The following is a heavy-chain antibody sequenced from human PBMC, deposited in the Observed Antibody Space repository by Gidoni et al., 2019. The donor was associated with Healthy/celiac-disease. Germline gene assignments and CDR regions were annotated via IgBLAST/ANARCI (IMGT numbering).Heavy chain of an antibody. CDR1: GFTVSSHY. Sequence: EVQLVESGGGLIQPGGSLRLSCAASGFTVSSHYMSWVRQAPGKGLEWVSVIYSGGSTYYADSVKGRFTISRDNSKNTLYLQMNSLRAEDTAVYYCARESRTITIFGVVTQYYFDYWGQGTLVTVSS. D-gene: IGHD3-3*01. CDR3: ARESRTITIFGVVTQYYFDY. CDR2: IYSGGST. V-gene: IGHV3-53*01. J-gene: IGHJ4*02.